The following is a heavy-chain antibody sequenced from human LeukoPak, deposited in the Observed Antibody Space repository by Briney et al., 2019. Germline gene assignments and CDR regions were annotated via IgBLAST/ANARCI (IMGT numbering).Heavy chain of an antibody. Sequence: GGSLRLSCAASGFTFSSYGMHWVRQAPGKGLEWVAVISYDGSNKYYADSVKGRFTISRDNSKNTLYLQMNSLRAEDTAVYYCADAYGNSAAFDIWGQGTMVTVSS. CDR2: ISYDGSNK. V-gene: IGHV3-30*03. J-gene: IGHJ3*02. CDR1: GFTFSSYG. D-gene: IGHD4-23*01. CDR3: ADAYGNSAAFDI.